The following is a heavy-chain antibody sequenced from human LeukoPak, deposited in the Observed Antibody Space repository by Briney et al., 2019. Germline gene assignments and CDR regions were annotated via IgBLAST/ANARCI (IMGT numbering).Heavy chain of an antibody. CDR1: GCTFSSFG. Sequence: PGGSLRLSCAASGCTFSSFGLHWVRKAPPKGMEWVGFIRYDGSDEYYADSVKGRFTISRDTSKNMLFLQMHSLRVEDAAVYYCAKDLMRDRWFGESWGQGTLVTVSS. CDR2: IRYDGSDE. V-gene: IGHV3-30*02. D-gene: IGHD3-10*01. CDR3: AKDLMRDRWFGES. J-gene: IGHJ5*02.